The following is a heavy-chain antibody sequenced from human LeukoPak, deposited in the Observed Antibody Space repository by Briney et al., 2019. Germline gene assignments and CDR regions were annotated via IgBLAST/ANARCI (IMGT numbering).Heavy chain of an antibody. CDR2: INSDSGFT. V-gene: IGHV1-2*02. J-gene: IGHJ5*02. Sequence: ASVKVSCEASGYTFTGYYMNWVRQAPGQGLEWMGWINSDSGFTKYAQKCQGRVTMTRGTSITTVYMDLTRLTSDDPAVYYCARNFDMKGFDPWGQGTLVTVSS. D-gene: IGHD3-9*01. CDR3: ARNFDMKGFDP. CDR1: GYTFTGYY.